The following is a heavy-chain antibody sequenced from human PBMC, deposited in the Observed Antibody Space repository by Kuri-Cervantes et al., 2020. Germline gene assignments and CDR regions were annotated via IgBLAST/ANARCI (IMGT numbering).Heavy chain of an antibody. D-gene: IGHD6-13*01. CDR1: GFTFSNSW. Sequence: GESLKISCAASGFTFSNSWMSWVRQAPGKGLEWVANIKQDGSDKNYVDSVKGRFTISRDNAKNSLYLQMNSLRAEDTAVYYCARDSAALHLLTLDYWGQGTLVTVSS. J-gene: IGHJ4*02. V-gene: IGHV3-7*01. CDR2: IKQDGSDK. CDR3: ARDSAALHLLTLDY.